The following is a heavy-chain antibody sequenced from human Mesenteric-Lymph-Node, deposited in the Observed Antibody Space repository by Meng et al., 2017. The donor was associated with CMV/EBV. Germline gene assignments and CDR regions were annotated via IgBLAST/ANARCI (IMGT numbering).Heavy chain of an antibody. J-gene: IGHJ4*02. Sequence: GGSLRLSCSASGFTFSSYWMHWVRQAPGKGLVWDSRISDDGINTAYADSVKGRFTISGDNSKNTLYLQMNSLRAEDTAVYYCARVICSSTSCYTWYFDYWGQGTLVTVSS. D-gene: IGHD2-2*02. CDR2: ISDDGINT. CDR3: ARVICSSTSCYTWYFDY. CDR1: GFTFSSYW. V-gene: IGHV3-74*01.